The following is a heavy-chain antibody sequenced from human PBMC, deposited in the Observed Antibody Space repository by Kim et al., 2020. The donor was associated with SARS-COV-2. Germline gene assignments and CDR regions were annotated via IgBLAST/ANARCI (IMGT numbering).Heavy chain of an antibody. CDR3: VRDVGHGCGGDWCKRFDP. V-gene: IGHV3-74*01. CDR1: GFSLRNHW. CDR2: IDFDGTDT. J-gene: IGHJ5*02. Sequence: PGGSLRLSCAASGFSLRNHWMHWVRQTPEKGLVWVSHIDFDGTDTAYADSVKGRFTVSRDNAKNTLFLQMNSLRAGDTAVYYCVRDVGHGCGGDWCKRFDPWGQGTLVTVSS. D-gene: IGHD2-21*01.